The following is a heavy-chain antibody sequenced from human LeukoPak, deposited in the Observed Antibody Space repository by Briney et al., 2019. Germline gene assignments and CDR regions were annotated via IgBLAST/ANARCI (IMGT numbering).Heavy chain of an antibody. D-gene: IGHD5-12*01. CDR2: IRSKIYGGTT. V-gene: IGHV3-49*03. CDR1: GFTFDNYA. J-gene: IGHJ4*02. Sequence: GGSLRLSCTASGFTFDNYAMSWFRQAPGKGLEWVGFIRSKIYGGTTEYAASVKGRFTISRDDYKSIAYLQMTSLKSEDTAVYYCVRYSGDVDYWGQGTLVTVSS. CDR3: VRYSGDVDY.